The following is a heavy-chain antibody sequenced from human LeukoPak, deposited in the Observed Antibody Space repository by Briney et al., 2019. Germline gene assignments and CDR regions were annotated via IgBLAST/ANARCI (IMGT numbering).Heavy chain of an antibody. CDR1: GGSISSSSYY. J-gene: IGHJ4*02. V-gene: IGHV4-39*01. CDR3: ARSSRYYYDSSGYPQGIFDY. Sequence: SETLSLTCTVSGGSISSSSYYWGWIRQPPGKGLEWIGSIYYSGSTYYNPSLKSRVTISVDTSKNQFSLKLSSATAADTAVYYCARSSRYYYDSSGYPQGIFDYWGQGTLVTVSS. CDR2: IYYSGST. D-gene: IGHD3-22*01.